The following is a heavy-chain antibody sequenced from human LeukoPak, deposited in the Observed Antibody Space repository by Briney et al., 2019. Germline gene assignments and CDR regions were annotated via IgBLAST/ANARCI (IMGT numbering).Heavy chain of an antibody. J-gene: IGHJ5*02. CDR2: IDPSDSYT. CDR1: GYSFTSYW. V-gene: IGHV5-10-1*01. CDR3: ARAWIQLWLRGGGFDP. D-gene: IGHD5-18*01. Sequence: KLGESLNISCKGSGYSFTSYWISWVRQMPGKGLEWMGRIDPSDSYTNYSPSFQGHVTISADKSISTAYLQWSSLKASDTAMYYCARAWIQLWLRGGGFDPWGQGTLVTVSS.